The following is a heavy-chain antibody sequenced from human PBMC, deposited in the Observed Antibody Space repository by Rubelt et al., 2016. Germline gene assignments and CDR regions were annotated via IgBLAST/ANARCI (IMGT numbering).Heavy chain of an antibody. CDR1: GLTFANYA. J-gene: IGHJ4*02. V-gene: IGHV3-23*01. CDR3: PKPAYSSSSDY. Sequence: VASGLTFANYAMSWVRQAPGKGLEWVSGISDGGESTYYADSVKGRFTISRDNSKNTLYLQMDCLRAEDTAVYYCPKPAYSSSSDYWGQGTLVTVSS. CDR2: ISDGGEST. D-gene: IGHD6-6*01.